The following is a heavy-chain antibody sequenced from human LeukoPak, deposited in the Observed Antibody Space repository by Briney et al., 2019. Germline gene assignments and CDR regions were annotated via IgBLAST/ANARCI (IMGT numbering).Heavy chain of an antibody. V-gene: IGHV1-24*01. CDR1: GGTFSSYA. J-gene: IGHJ6*02. Sequence: ASVKVSCKASGGTFSSYAISWVRQAPGQGLEWVGGFDPEDGETIYAQKFQGRVTMTEDTSTDTAYMEMSSLRSEDTAVYYCATERRGVVVVAATQKGYYYGMDVWGQGTTVTVSS. CDR2: FDPEDGET. D-gene: IGHD2-15*01. CDR3: ATERRGVVVVAATQKGYYYGMDV.